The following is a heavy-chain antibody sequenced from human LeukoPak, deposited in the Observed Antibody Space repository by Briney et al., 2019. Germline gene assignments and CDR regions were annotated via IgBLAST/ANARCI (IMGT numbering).Heavy chain of an antibody. CDR1: GGSISSYY. CDR3: ARGGYYGDYGY. J-gene: IGHJ4*02. Sequence: SETLSLTCTVSGGSISSYYWSWIRQPPGKGLEWIGEINHSGSTNYNPSLKSRVTISVDTSKNQFSLKLSSVTAAGTAVYYCARGGYYGDYGYWGQGTLVTVSS. V-gene: IGHV4-34*01. D-gene: IGHD4-17*01. CDR2: INHSGST.